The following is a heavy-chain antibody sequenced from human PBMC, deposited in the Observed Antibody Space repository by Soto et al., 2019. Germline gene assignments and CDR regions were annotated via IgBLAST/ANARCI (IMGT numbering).Heavy chain of an antibody. Sequence: GSLRLSCAASGFTFSSYWMHWVRQAPGKGLVWVSRINSDGSSTSYADSVKGRFTISRDNAKNTLYLQMNSLRAEDTAVYYCERMVGSGIVESPNAFDIWGQGTMVTVSS. D-gene: IGHD1-26*01. J-gene: IGHJ3*02. CDR3: ERMVGSGIVESPNAFDI. V-gene: IGHV3-74*01. CDR1: GFTFSSYW. CDR2: INSDGSST.